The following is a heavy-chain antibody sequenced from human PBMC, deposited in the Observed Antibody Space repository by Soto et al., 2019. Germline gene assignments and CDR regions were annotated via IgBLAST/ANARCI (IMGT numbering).Heavy chain of an antibody. CDR2: IYAAGST. D-gene: IGHD6-19*01. Sequence: GGSLRLSCAASGFTVSGNYMSWVRQAPGQGLEWVSVIYAAGSTYYIDSVNGRFTISRDNSKNTLYLQMNSLRAEDTAVYYCAKDRVSGFDSSSGYWGQGTLVTVSS. CDR3: AKDRVSGFDSSSGY. V-gene: IGHV3-66*01. J-gene: IGHJ4*02. CDR1: GFTVSGNY.